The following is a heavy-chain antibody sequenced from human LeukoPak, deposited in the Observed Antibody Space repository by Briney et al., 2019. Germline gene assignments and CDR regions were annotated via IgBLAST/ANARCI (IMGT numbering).Heavy chain of an antibody. CDR1: GFTFSHFW. D-gene: IGHD6-13*01. CDR2: IKKTGSET. CDR3: ARDSGWWRFDF. Sequence: GGSLRLSCAASGFTFSHFWMSCVRQAPGKGLEWVAYIKKTGSETYYVDSVKGRFTITRDNTRNSLFLQMYSLRAEDTAVYYCARDSGWWRFDFWGQGTLVTVSS. J-gene: IGHJ4*02. V-gene: IGHV3-7*01.